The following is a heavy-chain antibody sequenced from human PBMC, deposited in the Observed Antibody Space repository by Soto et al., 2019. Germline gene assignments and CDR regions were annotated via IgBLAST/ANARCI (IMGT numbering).Heavy chain of an antibody. CDR2: IYYSGST. CDR1: GGSLSSISYY. J-gene: IGHJ4*02. Sequence: QLQLQESGPGLVKPSETLSLTCTVSGGSLSSISYYWGCIRQPPGKGLEWIGSIYYSGSTYYNPSLKSRVTISVDTSMTQFSLKLSSVTAADTAVYYCARQTVVPAATLIPYYFDYWGQGPLVTVSS. D-gene: IGHD2-2*01. CDR3: ARQTVVPAATLIPYYFDY. V-gene: IGHV4-39*01.